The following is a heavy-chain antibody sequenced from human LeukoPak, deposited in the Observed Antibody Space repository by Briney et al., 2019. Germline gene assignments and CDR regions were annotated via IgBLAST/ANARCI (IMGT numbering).Heavy chain of an antibody. CDR2: ISYDGSNK. D-gene: IGHD6-13*01. Sequence: GGSLRPSCAASGFTFSSYGMHWGRQAPGKGLEWGAGISYDGSNKYYADSVKGRFTISRDNSKNTLYLQMNSLRAEDTAVYYCAKEDGYSSSWYQNFDYWGQGTLVTVSS. V-gene: IGHV3-30*18. CDR3: AKEDGYSSSWYQNFDY. CDR1: GFTFSSYG. J-gene: IGHJ4*02.